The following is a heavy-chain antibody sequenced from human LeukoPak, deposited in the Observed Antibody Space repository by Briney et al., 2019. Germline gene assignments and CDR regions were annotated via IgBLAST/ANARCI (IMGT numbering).Heavy chain of an antibody. CDR1: GGSISSGGYS. CDR3: AGDSSSGDY. D-gene: IGHD6-6*01. Sequence: PSQTLSLTCAVSGGSISSGGYSWSWIRQPPGKGLEWIGYIYHSGSTYYNPSLKSRVTMSVDTSKNQFSLKLSSVTAADTAVYYCAGDSSSGDYWGQGTLVTVSS. V-gene: IGHV4-30-2*01. CDR2: IYHSGST. J-gene: IGHJ4*02.